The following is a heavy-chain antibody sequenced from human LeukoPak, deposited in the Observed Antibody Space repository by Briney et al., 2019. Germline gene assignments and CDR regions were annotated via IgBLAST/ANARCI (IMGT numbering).Heavy chain of an antibody. CDR3: ARHAYDYVWGSYRPDAFDI. D-gene: IGHD3-16*02. V-gene: IGHV4-59*01. CDR2: IYYSGST. CDR1: GGSISSYY. Sequence: SETLSLTCTVSGGSISSYYWSWIRRPPGKGLEWIGYIYYSGSTNYNPSLKSRVTISVDTSKNQFSLKLSSVTAADTAVYYCARHAYDYVWGSYRPDAFDIWGQGTMVTVSS. J-gene: IGHJ3*02.